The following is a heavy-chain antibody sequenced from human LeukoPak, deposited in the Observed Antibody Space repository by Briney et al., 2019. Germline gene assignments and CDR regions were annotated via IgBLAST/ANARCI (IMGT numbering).Heavy chain of an antibody. CDR1: GFTFINYG. Sequence: PGGSLRLSCAASGFTFINYGMHWVRQAPGKGLEWVAFIRYDGSNKYYADSVKGRFTISRDNSKNTLYLQMNSLRAEDTAVYYCAKDVGRGYSYGFDYWGQGTLVTVSS. V-gene: IGHV3-30*02. CDR2: IRYDGSNK. CDR3: AKDVGRGYSYGFDY. J-gene: IGHJ4*02. D-gene: IGHD5-18*01.